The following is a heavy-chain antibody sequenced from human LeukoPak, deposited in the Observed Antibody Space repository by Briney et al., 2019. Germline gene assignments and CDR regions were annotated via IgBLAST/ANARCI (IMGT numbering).Heavy chain of an antibody. J-gene: IGHJ5*02. CDR2: ISPSGGHT. CDR3: NWQQLLQSGKNWFDP. D-gene: IGHD6-13*01. Sequence: PGGSLRLSCAASGFTFSSYAMSWVRQAPGKGLEWVSSISPSGGHTYYADSVKGRFIMSRDNSKNTLYLQMNSLTAEDTAVYYCNWQQLLQSGKNWFDPRGQGTLVTVSS. V-gene: IGHV3-23*01. CDR1: GFTFSSYA.